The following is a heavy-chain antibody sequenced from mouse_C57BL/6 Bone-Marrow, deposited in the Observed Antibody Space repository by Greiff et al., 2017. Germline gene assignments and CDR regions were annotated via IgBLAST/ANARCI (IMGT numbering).Heavy chain of an antibody. CDR1: GYAFSSSW. Sequence: VQLQQSGPELVKPGASVKISCKASGYAFSSSWMNWVKQRPGKGLEWIGRIYPGDGDTNYNGKFKGKATLTADKSSSTAYMQLSSLTSGDSAVYFCAREWDYDGLGYWGQGTTLTVSS. D-gene: IGHD2-4*01. V-gene: IGHV1-82*01. J-gene: IGHJ2*01. CDR2: IYPGDGDT. CDR3: AREWDYDGLGY.